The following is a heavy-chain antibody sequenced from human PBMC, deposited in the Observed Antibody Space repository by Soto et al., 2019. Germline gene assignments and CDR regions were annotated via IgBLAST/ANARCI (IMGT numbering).Heavy chain of an antibody. V-gene: IGHV4-34*01. Sequence: SETLSLTCAVYGGSFSCYYWSWLRQPPGKGLEWIGEINHSGSPNYNPSLKSRVTISVDTSRNQFSLKMTSVTAADTAVYYCATANWSHHYFDPWGQGTLVTVSS. D-gene: IGHD1-1*01. CDR2: INHSGSP. CDR3: ATANWSHHYFDP. J-gene: IGHJ5*02. CDR1: GGSFSCYY.